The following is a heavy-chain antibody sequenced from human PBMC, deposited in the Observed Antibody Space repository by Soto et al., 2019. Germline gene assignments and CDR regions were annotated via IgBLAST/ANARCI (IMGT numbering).Heavy chain of an antibody. CDR3: TRSHYYDSSGYRPHAFDI. CDR1: GFTFVDYA. CDR2: IRSKAYGGTT. D-gene: IGHD3-22*01. V-gene: IGHV3-49*03. Sequence: PGGSLRLSCTAFGFTFVDYAMSWFRQAPGKGRGWVGFIRSKAYGGTTEYAASVKGRFTISRDDSKSIAYLQMNSLKTEDTAVYYCTRSHYYDSSGYRPHAFDIWGQGTMVTVSS. J-gene: IGHJ3*02.